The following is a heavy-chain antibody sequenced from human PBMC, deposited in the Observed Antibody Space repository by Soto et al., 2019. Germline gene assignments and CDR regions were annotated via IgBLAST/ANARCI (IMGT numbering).Heavy chain of an antibody. CDR1: CGSISRSTYY. J-gene: IGHJ5*02. Sequence: PSETLSLTCTVSCGSISRSTYYWGWIRQPPGKGLEWIGSIYYSGFTYYSPSLKSRVTTSADTSKNQLSLKLSSVTAADTAVYYCARHVGGYCSEGSCYPGWFDPWGQGTLVTVSS. D-gene: IGHD2-15*01. CDR2: IYYSGFT. V-gene: IGHV4-39*01. CDR3: ARHVGGYCSEGSCYPGWFDP.